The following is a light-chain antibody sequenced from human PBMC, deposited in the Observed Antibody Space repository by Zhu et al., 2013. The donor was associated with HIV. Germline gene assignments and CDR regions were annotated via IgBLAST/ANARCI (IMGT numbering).Light chain of an antibody. CDR1: QSVLYSSNNKNY. J-gene: IGKJ2*01. CDR2: GAS. Sequence: DIVMTQSPDSLAVSLGERATINCKSSQSVLYSSNNKNYLAWYQQKPGQPPRLLIYGASNRASGIPDRFSGSGSGTLFTLTISRLEPEDFAVYYCQQYGNSPPYTFGQGTKLE. CDR3: QQYGNSPPYT. V-gene: IGKV4-1*01.